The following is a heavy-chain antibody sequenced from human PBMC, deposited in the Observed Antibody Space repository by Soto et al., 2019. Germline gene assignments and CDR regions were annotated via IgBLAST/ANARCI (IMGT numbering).Heavy chain of an antibody. V-gene: IGHV4-59*08. CDR1: GGSISTYY. CDR3: ARRYYGGNYWYFDL. Sequence: QVQLQESGPGLVKPSETLSLTCTVSGGSISTYYWSWIRQPPGKGLEWIGYIHYSGSTNYNPSLTSPVAISVDTSNNQSPLKLTSVTAADTAVYYCARRYYGGNYWYFDLWGRGTLVTVSS. J-gene: IGHJ2*01. CDR2: IHYSGST. D-gene: IGHD4-17*01.